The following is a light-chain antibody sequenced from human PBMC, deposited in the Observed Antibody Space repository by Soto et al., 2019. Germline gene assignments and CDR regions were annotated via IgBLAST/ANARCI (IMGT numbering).Light chain of an antibody. V-gene: IGLV2-23*02. Sequence: NSRDVGGYNYVSWYQQHPGKAPELMIYDVSQRPSGVSNRFSGSKSGNTASLTISGLQAEDEADYYCCSYAGSSTYVFGTGTKVTVL. CDR2: DVS. CDR1: SRDVGGYNY. CDR3: CSYAGSSTYV. J-gene: IGLJ1*01.